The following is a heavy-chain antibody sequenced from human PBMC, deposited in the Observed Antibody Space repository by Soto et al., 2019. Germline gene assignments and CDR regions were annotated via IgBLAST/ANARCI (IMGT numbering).Heavy chain of an antibody. D-gene: IGHD5-12*01. Sequence: GGSLRLCCAASGFTFSSYGMHWVRQAPGKGLEWVAVISYGGSNKYYADSVKGRFTISRDNSKNTLYLQMNSLRAEDTAVYYCAKVYVSGLSRHCYYGMHVPGQATTVTGSS. CDR1: GFTFSSYG. CDR2: ISYGGSNK. J-gene: IGHJ6*02. V-gene: IGHV3-30*18. CDR3: AKVYVSGLSRHCYYGMHV.